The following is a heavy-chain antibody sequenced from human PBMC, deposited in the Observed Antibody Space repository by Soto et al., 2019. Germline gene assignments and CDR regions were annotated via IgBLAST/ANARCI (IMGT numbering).Heavy chain of an antibody. CDR3: ARGNRIAAAGTWKYNWFDP. V-gene: IGHV4-34*01. J-gene: IGHJ5*02. D-gene: IGHD6-13*01. CDR1: GGSFSGYY. CDR2: INHSGST. Sequence: QVQLQQWGAGLLKPSETLSLTCAVYGGSFSGYYWSWIRQPPGKGLEWIGEINHSGSTNYNPSLKSRVTLSVDTSKNQFSLNLSSVTAADTAVYYCARGNRIAAAGTWKYNWFDPWGQGTLVIVSS.